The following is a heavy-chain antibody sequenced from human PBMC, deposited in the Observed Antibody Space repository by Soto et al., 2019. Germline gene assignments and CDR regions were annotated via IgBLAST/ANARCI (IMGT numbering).Heavy chain of an antibody. CDR3: ARSQGELPQYYFDY. Sequence: SETLSLTCTVSGGSISSSSYYWGWIRQPPGKGLEWIGSIYYSGSTYYNPSLKSRVTISVDTSKNQFSLKLSSVTAADTAVYYCARSQGELPQYYFDYWGQGTLVTVSS. D-gene: IGHD1-26*01. V-gene: IGHV4-39*01. J-gene: IGHJ4*02. CDR2: IYYSGST. CDR1: GGSISSSSYY.